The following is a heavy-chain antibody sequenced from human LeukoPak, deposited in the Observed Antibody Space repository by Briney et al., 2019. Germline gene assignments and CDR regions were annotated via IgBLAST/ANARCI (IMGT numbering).Heavy chain of an antibody. J-gene: IGHJ6*03. V-gene: IGHV1-2*02. CDR3: ARGVYGSGSYYNLRVGPDYYYYMDV. Sequence: GASVKVSCKASGYTFTGYYMHWVRQAPGQGLEWMGWINPNSGGTNYAQKFQGRVTMTRDTSISTAYMELSRLRSDDTAVYYCARGVYGSGSYYNLRVGPDYYYYMDVWGKGTTVTISS. CDR1: GYTFTGYY. D-gene: IGHD3-10*01. CDR2: INPNSGGT.